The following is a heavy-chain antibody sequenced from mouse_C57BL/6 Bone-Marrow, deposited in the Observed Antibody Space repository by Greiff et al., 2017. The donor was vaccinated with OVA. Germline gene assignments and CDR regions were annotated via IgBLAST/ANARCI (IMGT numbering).Heavy chain of an antibody. CDR1: GYTFTSYW. J-gene: IGHJ3*01. Sequence: QVQLQQPGAELVKPGASVKLSCKASGYTFTSYWMHWVKQRPGQGLEWIGMIHPNSGSTNYNEKFKSKATLTVDKSSSTAYMQLSSLTSEDSAVYYCARAFELLRYPGAYWGQGTLVTVSA. D-gene: IGHD1-1*01. CDR3: ARAFELLRYPGAY. V-gene: IGHV1-64*01. CDR2: IHPNSGST.